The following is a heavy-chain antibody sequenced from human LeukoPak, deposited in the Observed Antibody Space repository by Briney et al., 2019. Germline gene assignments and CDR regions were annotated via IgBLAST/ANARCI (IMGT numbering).Heavy chain of an antibody. J-gene: IGHJ6*03. CDR1: GFTFSDYY. CDR2: ISSSGSTI. Sequence: PGGSLRLSCAASGFTFSDYYMSWIRQAPGKGLEWVSYISSSGSTIYYADSVKGRFTISRDNAKNSLYLQMNGLRAEDTAVYYCARDQEGYYYYYYMDVWGKGTTVTVSS. V-gene: IGHV3-11*04. CDR3: ARDQEGYYYYYYMDV.